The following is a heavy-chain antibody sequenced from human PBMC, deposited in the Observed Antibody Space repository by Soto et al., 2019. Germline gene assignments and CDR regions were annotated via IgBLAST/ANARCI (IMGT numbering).Heavy chain of an antibody. CDR3: AKDLGYCSGGSCYSSAFDI. V-gene: IGHV3-30*18. CDR1: GFTFSSYG. CDR2: ISYDGSNK. Sequence: GGSLRLSCAASGFTFSSYGMHWVRQAPEKGLEWVAVISYDGSNKYYADSVKGRFTISRDNSKNTLYLQMNSLRAEDTAVYYCAKDLGYCSGGSCYSSAFDIWGQGTMVTVSS. J-gene: IGHJ3*02. D-gene: IGHD2-15*01.